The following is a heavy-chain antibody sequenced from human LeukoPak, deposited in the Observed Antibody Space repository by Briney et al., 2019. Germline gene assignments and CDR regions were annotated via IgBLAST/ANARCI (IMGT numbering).Heavy chain of an antibody. CDR3: AREPPGNYDSSGDYYAYFDY. CDR1: GFTFSSYG. Sequence: PGRSLRLSCAASGFTFSSYGMHWVRQAPGKGLEWVAVIWYDGSNKYYADSVRGRFTLSRDNAKNSLYLQMNSLTDEDTAVYYCAREPPGNYDSSGDYYAYFDYWGQGTLVTVSS. D-gene: IGHD3-22*01. V-gene: IGHV3-33*01. J-gene: IGHJ4*02. CDR2: IWYDGSNK.